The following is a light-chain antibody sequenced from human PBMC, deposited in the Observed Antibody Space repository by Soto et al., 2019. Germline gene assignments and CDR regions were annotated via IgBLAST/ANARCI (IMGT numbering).Light chain of an antibody. J-gene: IGKJ1*01. CDR1: QAIGND. V-gene: IGKV1-6*01. CDR2: AAS. CDR3: QHMRT. Sequence: ASQMTQSPSCLSASFGDGVTITCRADQAIGNDLGWYHQKPGKAPKRLIYAASNLQSGVPSRFSGSGYGTDFSLTISSLQPDDFGSYYCQHMRTFGQGTKVDIK.